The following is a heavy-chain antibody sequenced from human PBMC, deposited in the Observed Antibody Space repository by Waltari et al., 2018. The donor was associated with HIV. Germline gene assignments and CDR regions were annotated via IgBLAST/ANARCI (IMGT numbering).Heavy chain of an antibody. Sequence: QVQLQQWGAGLLKPSETLSLTCAVYGGSFSGYYWSWIRQPPGKGLEWIGEINHSGSTNYNPSLKSRVTISVDTSKNQFSLKLSSVTAADTAVYYCARGRYCSGGSCYRAGWFDPWGQGTLVTVSS. J-gene: IGHJ5*02. CDR3: ARGRYCSGGSCYRAGWFDP. D-gene: IGHD2-15*01. CDR1: GGSFSGYY. V-gene: IGHV4-34*01. CDR2: INHSGST.